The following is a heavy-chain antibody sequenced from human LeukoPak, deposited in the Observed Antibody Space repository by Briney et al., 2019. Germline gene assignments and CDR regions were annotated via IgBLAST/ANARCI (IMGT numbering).Heavy chain of an antibody. J-gene: IGHJ4*02. V-gene: IGHV4-4*02. CDR2: IYHSGNT. CDR1: GGSISSGNW. CDR3: ATLRVAVAQEWVSDY. D-gene: IGHD6-19*01. Sequence: SETPSLTCAVSGGSISSGNWWSWVRQPPGKGLEWIGEIYHSGNTNYNPSLKSRVTISVDKSKNQFSLNLSSVTAADTAVYYCATLRVAVAQEWVSDYWGQGTLVTVSS.